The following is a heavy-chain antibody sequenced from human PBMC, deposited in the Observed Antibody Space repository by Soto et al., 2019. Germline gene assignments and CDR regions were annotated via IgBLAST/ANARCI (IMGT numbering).Heavy chain of an antibody. V-gene: IGHV1-2*02. D-gene: IGHD4-17*01. J-gene: IGHJ4*02. CDR3: ARLLAYDYGDYG. CDR1: GYTFTGYY. CDR2: INPNSGGT. Sequence: ASVKVSCKASGYTFTGYYMHWVRQAPGQGLEWMGWINPNSGGTNYAQKFQGRVTMTRDTSISTAYMELSRLRSDDTAVYYCARLLAYDYGDYGWGQGTLVTVSS.